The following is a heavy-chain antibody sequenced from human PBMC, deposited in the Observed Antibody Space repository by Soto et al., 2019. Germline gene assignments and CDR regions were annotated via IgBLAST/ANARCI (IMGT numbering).Heavy chain of an antibody. Sequence: QVQLVQSGAEVKKPGASVKVSCKTSGDTFIGYYMHWVRQAPGQGLEWMGWINPNSGDTKYAQKFQGWVTMTRDTSVSTAYMELSRLKSDDTAVYYCARDGGIGARHYYGMDVWGQGTTVTVSS. CDR2: INPNSGDT. CDR1: GDTFIGYY. V-gene: IGHV1-2*04. J-gene: IGHJ6*02. D-gene: IGHD6-6*01. CDR3: ARDGGIGARHYYGMDV.